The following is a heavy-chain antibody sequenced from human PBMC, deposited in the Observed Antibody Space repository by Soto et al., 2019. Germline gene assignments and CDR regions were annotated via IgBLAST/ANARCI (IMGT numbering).Heavy chain of an antibody. D-gene: IGHD3-10*01. CDR1: GFTFISYA. CDR2: ISFDGSTE. J-gene: IGHJ6*02. CDR3: ARSRHGSGSYTHFYYGLDV. Sequence: ESGGGVVQPGRSLRLSCAASGFTFISYAMHWVRQAQGKGLEWVAVISFDGSTEYYADSVKGRFTIARDNSKNTVYLQMNSLRSEDTAVYYCARSRHGSGSYTHFYYGLDVWCQGTTVTVSS. V-gene: IGHV3-30-3*01.